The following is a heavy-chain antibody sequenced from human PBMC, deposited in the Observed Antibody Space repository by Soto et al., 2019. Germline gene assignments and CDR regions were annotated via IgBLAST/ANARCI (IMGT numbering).Heavy chain of an antibody. CDR1: GGSFSGYY. J-gene: IGHJ3*02. Sequence: QVQLQQWGAGLLKPSETLSLTCAVYGGSFSGYYWSWIRQPPGKGLEWIGEINHSGSTNYNPSLKSRVTISVDTSKNQFSLKLSSVTAADTAVYYCARGLISHIWGQGTMVTVSS. D-gene: IGHD2-15*01. V-gene: IGHV4-34*01. CDR3: ARGLISHI. CDR2: INHSGST.